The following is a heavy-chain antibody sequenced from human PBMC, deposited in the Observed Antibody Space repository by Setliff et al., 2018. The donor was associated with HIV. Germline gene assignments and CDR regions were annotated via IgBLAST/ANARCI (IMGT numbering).Heavy chain of an antibody. V-gene: IGHV4-39*01. D-gene: IGHD2-8*02. CDR3: ARRGMWSYETGGNPTATFDY. CDR2: IYFSGTP. Sequence: SETLSLTCTVSCGSINSRSYYWAWIRQPPGKGLEWVASIYFSGTPYYNPSLKNRVTISVDTSKNQFSLKLSSVTAADTAVYYCARRGMWSYETGGNPTATFDYWGQGVLVTVS. CDR1: CGSINSRSYY. J-gene: IGHJ4*02.